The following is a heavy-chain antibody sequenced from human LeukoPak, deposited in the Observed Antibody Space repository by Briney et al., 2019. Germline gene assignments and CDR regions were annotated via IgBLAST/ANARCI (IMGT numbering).Heavy chain of an antibody. CDR1: GFTFSSYA. J-gene: IGHJ6*02. Sequence: GGSLRLSCAASGFTFSSYAMHWVRQAPGKGLEWVAVISYDGSNKYYADSVKGRFTISRDNSKNTLYLQMNSLRAEDTAVYYCARVLALGFYYYYGMDVWGQGTTVTVSS. CDR3: ARVLALGFYYYYGMDV. CDR2: ISYDGSNK. V-gene: IGHV3-30-3*01. D-gene: IGHD3-16*01.